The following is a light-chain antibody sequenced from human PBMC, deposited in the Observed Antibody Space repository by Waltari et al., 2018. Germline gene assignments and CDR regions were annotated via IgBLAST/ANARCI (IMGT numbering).Light chain of an antibody. Sequence: EIVLTQSPGTLSLSPGERATLSYRASQSVARALAWNQQKPGQPPRPPIYNTYIRATGVPDRFSLTISRLEPEDFAVYYCQNYVRLPATFGQGTKVEIK. V-gene: IGKV3-20*01. J-gene: IGKJ1*01. CDR2: NTY. CDR1: QSVARA. CDR3: QNYVRLPAT.